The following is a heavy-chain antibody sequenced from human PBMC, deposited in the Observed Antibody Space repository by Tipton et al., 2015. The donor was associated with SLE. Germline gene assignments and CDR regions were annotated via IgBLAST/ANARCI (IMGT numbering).Heavy chain of an antibody. Sequence: SLRLSCAASGFTFSSYAMHWVRQAPGKGLEWVALISYDGSNKYYAESVKGRFTISRDTSKNTVSLQMNSLRAEDTAVYYCARDQDYYSGMDVWGQGTTVTVSS. CDR3: ARDQDYYSGMDV. CDR1: GFTFSSYA. J-gene: IGHJ6*02. V-gene: IGHV3-30*14. CDR2: ISYDGSNK.